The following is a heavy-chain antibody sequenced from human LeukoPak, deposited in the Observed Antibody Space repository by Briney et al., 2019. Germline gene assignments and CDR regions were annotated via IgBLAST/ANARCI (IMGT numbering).Heavy chain of an antibody. CDR1: GGTFSSYA. CDR2: IIPIFGTA. Sequence: SVKVSCKASGGTFSSYAISWVRQAPGQGLEWMGGIIPIFGTANYAQKFQGRVTITADESTSTAYKELSSLRSEDTAVYYCASHSGWYVNYYYGMDVWGQGTTVTVSS. CDR3: ASHSGWYVNYYYGMDV. J-gene: IGHJ6*02. V-gene: IGHV1-69*13. D-gene: IGHD6-19*01.